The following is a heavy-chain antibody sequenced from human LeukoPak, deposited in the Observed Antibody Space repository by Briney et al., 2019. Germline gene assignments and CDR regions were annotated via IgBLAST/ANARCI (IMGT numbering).Heavy chain of an antibody. CDR2: IYTSGST. Sequence: PSETLSLTCTASGGSISSGSYYWSCIRQPAGKGLEWIGRIYTSGSTNYNPSLKSRVTISVDTSKNQFSLKLSSVTAADTAVYYCASRHYYDSSFDYWGQGTLVTVSS. CDR3: ASRHYYDSSFDY. V-gene: IGHV4-61*02. D-gene: IGHD3-22*01. CDR1: GGSISSGSYY. J-gene: IGHJ4*02.